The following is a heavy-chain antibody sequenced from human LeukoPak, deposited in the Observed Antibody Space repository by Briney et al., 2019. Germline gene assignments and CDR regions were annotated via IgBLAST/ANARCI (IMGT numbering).Heavy chain of an antibody. Sequence: SETLSLTCAVSGGSISSGGYSWSWIRQPPGKGLEWIGRIYTSGSTNYNPSLKSRVTISVDTSKNQFSLKLSSVTAADTAVYYCARAMEDYGDYEFPPNWFDPWGQGTLVTVSS. CDR1: GGSISSGGYS. V-gene: IGHV4-30-4*07. J-gene: IGHJ5*02. CDR2: IYTSGST. D-gene: IGHD4-17*01. CDR3: ARAMEDYGDYEFPPNWFDP.